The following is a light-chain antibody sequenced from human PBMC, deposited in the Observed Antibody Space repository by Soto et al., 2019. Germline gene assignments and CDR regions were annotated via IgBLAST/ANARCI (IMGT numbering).Light chain of an antibody. CDR3: QSYDSSRHV. J-gene: IGLJ1*01. CDR1: SSNIGAGYD. V-gene: IGLV1-40*01. Sequence: QAVVTQPPSVSGAPGQRVTISCTGSSSNIGAGYDVHWYQQLPGTAPKLLIYGNSNRPSGVPDRFSGSKSGTSASLAITGLQAEDEADYYCQSYDSSRHVFGTGTKVTVL. CDR2: GNS.